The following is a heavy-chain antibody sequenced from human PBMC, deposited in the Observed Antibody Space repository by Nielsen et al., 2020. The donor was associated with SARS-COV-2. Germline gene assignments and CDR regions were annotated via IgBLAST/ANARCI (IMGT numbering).Heavy chain of an antibody. CDR2: IIPIFGTA. Sequence: SVKVSCKAPGGTFSSYAISWVRQAPGQGLEWMGGIIPIFGTANYAQKFQGRVTITADKSTSTAYMELSSLRSEDTAVYYCASGMVSTRFDPWGQGTLVTVSS. CDR1: GGTFSSYA. J-gene: IGHJ5*02. V-gene: IGHV1-69*06. CDR3: ASGMVSTRFDP. D-gene: IGHD1-14*01.